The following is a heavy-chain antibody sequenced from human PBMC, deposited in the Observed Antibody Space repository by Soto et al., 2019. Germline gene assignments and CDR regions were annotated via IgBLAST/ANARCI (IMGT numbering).Heavy chain of an antibody. J-gene: IGHJ4*02. V-gene: IGHV1-69*13. D-gene: IGHD3-22*01. CDR3: ASLHSQPKYDSSGYYYDYFDY. Sequence: GASVKVSCKASGGTFSSYAISWVRQAPGQGLEWMGGIIPIFGTANYAQKFQGRVTITADESTSTAYMELSSLRSEDTAVYYCASLHSQPKYDSSGYYYDYFDYWGQGTLVTVSS. CDR1: GGTFSSYA. CDR2: IIPIFGTA.